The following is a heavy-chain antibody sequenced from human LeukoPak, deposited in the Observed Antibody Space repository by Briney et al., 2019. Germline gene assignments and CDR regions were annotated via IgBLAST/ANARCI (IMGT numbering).Heavy chain of an antibody. J-gene: IGHJ4*02. CDR1: GSTFSSYG. CDR2: ISYDGSNK. Sequence: GGSLRLSCASSGSTFSSYGMHWVRQAPGKGLEWVAVISYDGSNKYYADSVKGLFTISRDNSKNTLYLQMNSLRAEDTAVYYCAKDRRYYGSGSYMDYWGQGTLVTVSS. CDR3: AKDRRYYGSGSYMDY. V-gene: IGHV3-30*18. D-gene: IGHD3-10*01.